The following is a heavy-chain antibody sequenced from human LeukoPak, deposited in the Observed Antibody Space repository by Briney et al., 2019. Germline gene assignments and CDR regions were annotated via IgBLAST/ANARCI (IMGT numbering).Heavy chain of an antibody. J-gene: IGHJ4*02. Sequence: ASVEVSCKASGYTFTGYYMHWVRQAPGQGLEWMGWINPNSGGTNYAQKFQGRVTMTRDTSISTAYMELSRLRSDDTAVYYCARITMVRGVILDYWGQGTLVTVSS. D-gene: IGHD3-10*01. V-gene: IGHV1-2*02. CDR1: GYTFTGYY. CDR3: ARITMVRGVILDY. CDR2: INPNSGGT.